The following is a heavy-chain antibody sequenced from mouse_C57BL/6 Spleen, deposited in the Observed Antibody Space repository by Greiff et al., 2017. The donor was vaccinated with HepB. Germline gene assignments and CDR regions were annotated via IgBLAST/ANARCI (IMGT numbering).Heavy chain of an antibody. CDR3: AREVLLLRGTLRLYYFDY. D-gene: IGHD1-1*01. CDR1: GYTFTSYW. J-gene: IGHJ2*01. CDR2: IHPNSGST. V-gene: IGHV1-64*01. Sequence: QVQLQQPGAELVKPGASVKLSCKASGYTFTSYWMHWVKQRPGQGLEWIGMIHPNSGSTNYNEKFKSKATLTVDKSSSTAYMQLSSLTSEDSAVYYCAREVLLLRGTLRLYYFDYWGQGTTLTVSS.